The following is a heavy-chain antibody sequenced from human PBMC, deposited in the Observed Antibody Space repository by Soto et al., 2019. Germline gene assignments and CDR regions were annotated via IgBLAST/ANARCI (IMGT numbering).Heavy chain of an antibody. J-gene: IGHJ3*02. D-gene: IGHD6-13*01. V-gene: IGHV3-9*01. CDR2: ISWNSGRI. Sequence: EVQLVESGGGLVQPGRSLRLSCAASGFTFDDYVMHWVRQAPGKGLEWVSGISWNSGRIGYADSVKGRFTISRDNAKNSLYLQMNSLRAEDTALYYCAKDIDPSTAAAGGGACDIWGQGTIVTVSS. CDR1: GFTFDDYV. CDR3: AKDIDPSTAAAGGGACDI.